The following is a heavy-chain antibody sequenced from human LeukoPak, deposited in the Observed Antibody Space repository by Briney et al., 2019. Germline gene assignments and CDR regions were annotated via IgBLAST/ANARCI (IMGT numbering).Heavy chain of an antibody. CDR2: VRSKANNYAA. D-gene: IGHD6-19*01. J-gene: IGHJ4*02. CDR3: TGYFPDDRSGRYGDC. V-gene: IGHV3-73*01. Sequence: QTGGSLRLSCAASGFTFSGSSIHWVRLASGKGLEWVGRVRSKANNYAAAYAASLKGRFTLSRDDSHNTAYLQMNSLRTEDTAVYYCTGYFPDDRSGRYGDCWGQGTLVTVSS. CDR1: GFTFSGSS.